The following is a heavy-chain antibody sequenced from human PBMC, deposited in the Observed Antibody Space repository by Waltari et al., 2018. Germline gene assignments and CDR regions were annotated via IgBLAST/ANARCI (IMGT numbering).Heavy chain of an antibody. Sequence: EVQLLESGGGLVQPGGSLRLSCAASGFTFSSYAMSWFSRAPGEGLEWDSAISGSGGSTYYADSVKGRFTISRDNSKNTLYLQMNSLRAEDTAVYYCAKDLAISVAARGGGWFDPWGQGTLVTVSS. V-gene: IGHV3-23*01. D-gene: IGHD6-6*01. CDR1: GFTFSSYA. J-gene: IGHJ5*02. CDR3: AKDLAISVAARGGGWFDP. CDR2: ISGSGGST.